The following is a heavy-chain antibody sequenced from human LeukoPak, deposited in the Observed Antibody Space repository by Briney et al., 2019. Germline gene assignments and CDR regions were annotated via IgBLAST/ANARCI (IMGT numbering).Heavy chain of an antibody. D-gene: IGHD1-14*01. CDR3: ASNGI. CDR1: GFTFSSYS. J-gene: IGHJ4*02. Sequence: GGSLRLSCAASGFTFSSYSMNWVRQAPGKGLEWVANIKEDGSEKYYVDSVKGRFTISRDNAKNSLYLQMNSLRAEDTAVYYCASNGIWGQGTLVTVSS. CDR2: IKEDGSEK. V-gene: IGHV3-7*01.